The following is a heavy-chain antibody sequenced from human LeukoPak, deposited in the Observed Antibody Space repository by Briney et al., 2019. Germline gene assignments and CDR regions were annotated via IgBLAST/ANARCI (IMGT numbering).Heavy chain of an antibody. J-gene: IGHJ6*02. Sequence: GSLRLSCAASGLTFGDFAMHWVRQAPGKGLEWVSFITWDGGSIYYADSVKGRFTISRDNSKDTLYLQMNSLRAEDTALYYCAKDRPFPYGMDVWGQGTTVTVSS. CDR1: GLTFGDFA. V-gene: IGHV3-43D*03. CDR2: ITWDGGSI. CDR3: AKDRPFPYGMDV.